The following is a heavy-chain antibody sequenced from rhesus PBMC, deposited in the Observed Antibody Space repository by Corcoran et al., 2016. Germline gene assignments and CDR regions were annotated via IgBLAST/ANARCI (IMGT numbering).Heavy chain of an antibody. CDR3: AKRAYYYSGSYYFDY. D-gene: IGHD3-16*01. V-gene: IGHV3S5*01. J-gene: IGHJ4*01. Sequence: EVQLVETGGGLVQPGGSLKLSCAVSGFIFSSYGMSWVRQAPGKGLEWVSVINSGGGSTYYADPVKGRFTISRDNSKNTLSLQMNSLRPDDTAVYYCAKRAYYYSGSYYFDYWGQGVLVTVSS. CDR1: GFIFSSYG. CDR2: INSGGGST.